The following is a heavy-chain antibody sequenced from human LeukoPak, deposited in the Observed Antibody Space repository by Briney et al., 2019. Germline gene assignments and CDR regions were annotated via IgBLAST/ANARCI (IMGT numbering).Heavy chain of an antibody. V-gene: IGHV4-59*01. CDR3: ARAPGWFDP. CDR1: GGSISSYY. Sequence: SETLSLTCTVSGGSISSYYWSWIPQPPGKGLEWIGYIYYSGSTNYNPSLKSRVTISVDTSKNQFSLKLSSVTAADTAVYYCARAPGWFDPWGQGTLVTVSS. J-gene: IGHJ5*02. CDR2: IYYSGST.